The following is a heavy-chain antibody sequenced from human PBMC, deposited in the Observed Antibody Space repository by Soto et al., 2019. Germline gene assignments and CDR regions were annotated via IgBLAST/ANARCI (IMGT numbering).Heavy chain of an antibody. V-gene: IGHV3-30-3*01. CDR1: GFNFSSYA. Sequence: PVRPLRLSCVASGFNFSSYAMHWVRQAPGKGLEWVAVISYDGSNKYYADSVKGRFTISRDNSKNTLYLQMNSLRAEDTAVYYCAKDGSGSPYYYYYYGMDVWGQGTTVTVSS. J-gene: IGHJ6*02. CDR3: AKDGSGSPYYYYYYGMDV. D-gene: IGHD3-10*01. CDR2: ISYDGSNK.